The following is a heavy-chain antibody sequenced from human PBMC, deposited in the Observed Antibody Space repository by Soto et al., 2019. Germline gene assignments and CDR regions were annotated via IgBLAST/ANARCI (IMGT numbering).Heavy chain of an antibody. CDR1: GYTFTSYY. CDR2: INPSGGNT. J-gene: IGHJ5*02. D-gene: IGHD3-10*01. Sequence: ASVKVSCKASGYTFTSYYMRWVRQAPGQGLEWMGRINPSGGNTGYAQKFQGRVTMTRNTSISTAYMELSSLRSEDTAVYYCARWDGSEEARWFDPWGQGTLVTVSS. V-gene: IGHV1-46*01. CDR3: ARWDGSEEARWFDP.